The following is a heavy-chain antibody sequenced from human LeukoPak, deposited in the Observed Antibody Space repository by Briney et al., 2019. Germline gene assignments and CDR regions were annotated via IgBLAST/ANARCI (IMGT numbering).Heavy chain of an antibody. V-gene: IGHV3-23*01. CDR2: ISGGGSST. CDR3: AKATGNYYFDY. J-gene: IGHJ4*02. Sequence: PGGSLRLSCAASGFTFSNYAMSWVRQAPGKGLEWVSAISGGGSSTYYADSVKGRFTISRDNSKNTLYLQMNSLRAEGTAVYYCAKATGNYYFDYWGQGTLVTVSS. CDR1: GFTFSNYA. D-gene: IGHD5-24*01.